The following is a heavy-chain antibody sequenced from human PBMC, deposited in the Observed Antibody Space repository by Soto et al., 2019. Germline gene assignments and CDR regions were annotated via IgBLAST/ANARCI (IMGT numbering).Heavy chain of an antibody. CDR2: IYYSGST. D-gene: IGHD1-1*01. CDR3: ASEERDFDAFDI. Sequence: QVQLQESGPGLVKPSQTLSLTCTVSGGSISSGGHYWSWIRQHRGKGLEWIGYIYYSGSTYYNPSLKCRLTISVDTSKYQFSLKPTSVTAADTAVYYCASEERDFDAFDIWGQGTVVTVSS. J-gene: IGHJ3*02. CDR1: GGSISSGGHY. V-gene: IGHV4-31*03.